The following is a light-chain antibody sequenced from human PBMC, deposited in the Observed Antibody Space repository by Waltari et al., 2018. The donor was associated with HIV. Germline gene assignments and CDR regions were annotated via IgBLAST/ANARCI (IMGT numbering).Light chain of an antibody. CDR2: VNSDGSH. J-gene: IGLJ2*01. Sequence: QLVLTQSPSASASLGASVKLTCTLSSGHSSYATAWPQQQPEKGPRYLMKVNSDGSHSKGDGIPDRFSGSSSGAERYLTISSLQSDDEADYYCQAWGTGIRVFGGGTKLTVL. CDR3: QAWGTGIRV. CDR1: SGHSSYA. V-gene: IGLV4-69*01.